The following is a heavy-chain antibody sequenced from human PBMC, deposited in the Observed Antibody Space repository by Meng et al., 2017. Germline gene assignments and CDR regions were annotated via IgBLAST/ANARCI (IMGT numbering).Heavy chain of an antibody. CDR1: GFTFSSYS. J-gene: IGHJ4*02. D-gene: IGHD4-17*01. CDR2: ISYDGSNK. CDR3: ARFMTSVNVLDY. V-gene: IGHV3-30*05. Sequence: GGSLRLSCAASGFTFSSYSMNWVRQAPGKGLEWVAVISYDGSNKYYADSVKGRFTISRDNSKNTLYLQMNSLRAEDTAVYYCARFMTSVNVLDYWGQGTLVTVSS.